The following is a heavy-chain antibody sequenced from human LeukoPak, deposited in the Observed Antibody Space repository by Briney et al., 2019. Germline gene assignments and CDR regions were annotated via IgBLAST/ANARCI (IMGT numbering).Heavy chain of an antibody. J-gene: IGHJ4*02. CDR3: ARDQGAGIFDY. D-gene: IGHD6-19*01. CDR1: GFTFNSYG. CDR2: VSYDGTNK. V-gene: IGHV3-30*03. Sequence: GSLRLSCAASGFTFNSYGMHWVRQAPGKGLEWVAVVSYDGTNKYYADSVKGRFTISRDNSKNTLYLQVNSLRAEDTAVYYCARDQGAGIFDYWGQGTLVTVSS.